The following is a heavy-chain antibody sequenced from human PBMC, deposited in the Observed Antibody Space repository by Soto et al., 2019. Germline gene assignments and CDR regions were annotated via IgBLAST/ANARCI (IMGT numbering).Heavy chain of an antibody. CDR2: ISSSSSTI. CDR3: ARDRDGYCSGGSCYIWYFDL. D-gene: IGHD2-15*01. V-gene: IGHV3-48*04. CDR1: GFTFSSYS. J-gene: IGHJ2*01. Sequence: GESLKISCAASGFTFSSYSMNWVRQAPGKGLEWVSYISSSSSTIYYADSVKGRFTISRDNAKNSLYLQMNSLRAEDTAVYYCARDRDGYCSGGSCYIWYFDLWGRGTLVTVSS.